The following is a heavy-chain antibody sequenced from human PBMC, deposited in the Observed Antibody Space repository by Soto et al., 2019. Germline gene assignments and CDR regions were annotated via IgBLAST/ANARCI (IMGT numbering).Heavy chain of an antibody. J-gene: IGHJ4*02. V-gene: IGHV3-21*05. D-gene: IGHD6-13*01. Sequence: GGSLRLSWAASGFTFSIYSMNWVRQAPGKGLEWVSYIMPGSSHIFYADSVKGRFTISRDNSKNTLYLQMNSLRAEDTAVYYCAKDQGSSWYEIDYWGQGTLVTVSS. CDR3: AKDQGSSWYEIDY. CDR2: IMPGSSHI. CDR1: GFTFSIYS.